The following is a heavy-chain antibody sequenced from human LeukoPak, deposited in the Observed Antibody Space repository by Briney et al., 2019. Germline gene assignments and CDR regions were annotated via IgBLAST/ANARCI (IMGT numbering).Heavy chain of an antibody. J-gene: IGHJ3*02. CDR3: ARKLNWGLGAFDI. Sequence: GSLRLSCAASGFTFSSYSMNWVRQAPGKGLEWIGTTYYSGGTFYNPSLRSRVTISLDTSENHFSLKMNSMTAADTAMYYCARKLNWGLGAFDIWGQGALVTVSS. V-gene: IGHV4-39*07. D-gene: IGHD7-27*01. CDR1: GFTFSSYS. CDR2: TYYSGGT.